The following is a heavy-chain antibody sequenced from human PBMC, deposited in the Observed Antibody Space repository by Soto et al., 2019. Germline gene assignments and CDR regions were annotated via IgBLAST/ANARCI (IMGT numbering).Heavy chain of an antibody. V-gene: IGHV1-18*01. CDR2: ISGYNGDT. CDR3: AKNGQPPYYYYGLDV. CDR1: GYTFSRYG. Sequence: QGQLVQSGGEVKKPGASVKVSCKASGYTFSRYGISWVRQAPGQGLEWMGWISGYNGDTNYAQKFQGRVTMTRDTSTTTAYMELRGLTSDDTAIYYWAKNGQPPYYYYGLDVWGQGTTVTVSS. D-gene: IGHD2-8*01. J-gene: IGHJ6*02.